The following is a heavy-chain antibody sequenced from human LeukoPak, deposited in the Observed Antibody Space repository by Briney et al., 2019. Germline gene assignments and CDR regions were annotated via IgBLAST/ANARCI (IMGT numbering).Heavy chain of an antibody. CDR3: AKDWIQFNRVFDCFDS. V-gene: IGHV3-23*01. CDR1: GFPFKTNA. J-gene: IGHJ4*02. D-gene: IGHD5-18*01. Sequence: TGGSLKLSCETSGFPFKTNAMSWVRQVPGKGLDWVATIGNTETFYADSVTGRFTISRDNSKNTVNLQMNRLRVEDTAIYYCAKDWIQFNRVFDCFDSWGQGTLVTVSS. CDR2: IGNTET.